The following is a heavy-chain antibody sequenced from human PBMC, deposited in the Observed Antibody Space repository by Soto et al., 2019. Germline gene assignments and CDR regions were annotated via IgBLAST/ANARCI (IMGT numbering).Heavy chain of an antibody. CDR2: IKSQIDGGAT. CDR3: MTDRQFRPAY. V-gene: IGHV3-15*07. J-gene: IGHJ4*02. Sequence: GGSLRLACEASGFTSNDACMIWVCQAPGKGLEWVGRIKSQIDGGATGYAAPLKGRFTISRDDSKNTVYLQINSLKTEDTGVYYCMTDRQFRPAYWGQGT. CDR1: GFTSNDAC.